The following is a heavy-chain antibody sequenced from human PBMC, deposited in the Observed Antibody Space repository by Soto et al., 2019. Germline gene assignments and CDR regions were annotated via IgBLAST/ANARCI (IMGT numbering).Heavy chain of an antibody. V-gene: IGHV4-30-2*01. D-gene: IGHD5-18*01. CDR1: GGAISSGGYC. CDR2: IYHSGST. CDR3: ARAGPGYSYGPYWYFDL. J-gene: IGHJ2*01. Sequence: QLQLQESASGLVKPSQTLSLTCAVSGGAISSGGYCWSWIRQPPGKGLEWIGYIYHSGSTYYNPSLKSRVTISVDRSKNQFSLKLSSVTAADTAVYYCARAGPGYSYGPYWYFDLWGRGTLVTVSS.